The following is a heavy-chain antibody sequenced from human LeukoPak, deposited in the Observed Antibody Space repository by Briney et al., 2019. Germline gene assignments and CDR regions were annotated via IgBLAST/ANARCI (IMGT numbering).Heavy chain of an antibody. Sequence: SETLSLTCTVSGGSISSSSYYWGWIRQPPGKGLEWIVSIYYSGSTYYNPSLKSRVTISVDTSKNQFSLRLSSVTAADTAVYYCARDKQDYSRYNWFDPWGQGTLVTVSS. J-gene: IGHJ5*02. D-gene: IGHD2-15*01. CDR3: ARDKQDYSRYNWFDP. CDR2: IYYSGST. V-gene: IGHV4-39*07. CDR1: GGSISSSSYY.